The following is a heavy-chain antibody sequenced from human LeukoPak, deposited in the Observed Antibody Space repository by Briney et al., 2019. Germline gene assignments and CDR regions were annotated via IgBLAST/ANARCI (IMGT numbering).Heavy chain of an antibody. CDR2: IYYSGST. CDR1: GGSISSYY. D-gene: IGHD5-24*01. V-gene: IGHV4-59*01. J-gene: IGHJ3*02. CDR3: ARDTARDGSLGADAFDI. Sequence: KPSETLSLTCTVSGGSISSYYWSWIRQPPGKGLEWIGYIYYSGSTNYNPSLKSRVTISVDTSKNQFSLKLSSVTAADTAVYYCARDTARDGSLGADAFDIWGQGTMVTVSS.